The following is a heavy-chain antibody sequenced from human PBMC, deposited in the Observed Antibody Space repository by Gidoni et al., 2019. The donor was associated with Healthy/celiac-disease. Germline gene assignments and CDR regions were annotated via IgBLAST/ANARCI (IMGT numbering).Heavy chain of an antibody. Sequence: EVQLVEAGGGGVQPGRSLRLCCAASGFTCDDYDMHWVRQAPGKGLEWVSGISWNSGSLGYADSLKGRFPISRDHAKTPLYLQMNSLRAEDTALYYCAKDGSYDFWSGYYGAGDYYGMAIWGQGTTVTVSS. D-gene: IGHD3-3*01. J-gene: IGHJ6*02. CDR3: AKDGSYDFWSGYYGAGDYYGMAI. CDR1: GFTCDDYD. V-gene: IGHV3-9*01. CDR2: ISWNSGSL.